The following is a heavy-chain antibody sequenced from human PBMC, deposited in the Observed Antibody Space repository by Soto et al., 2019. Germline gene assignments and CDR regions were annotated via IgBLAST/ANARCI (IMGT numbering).Heavy chain of an antibody. V-gene: IGHV3-23*01. D-gene: IGHD3-10*01. CDR3: PKGLHYYGSGTKNWFDP. J-gene: IGHJ5*02. CDR2: ISGGVGNT. CDR1: GFTVSNYA. Sequence: PXGSLRLSFAASGFTVSNYAMSWVRQAPGKGLEWVSVISGGVGNTYYADSVKGRFTISRDNSKNTVYLQMNSLRVEDTAVYYCPKGLHYYGSGTKNWFDPWAQRTLVTVSS.